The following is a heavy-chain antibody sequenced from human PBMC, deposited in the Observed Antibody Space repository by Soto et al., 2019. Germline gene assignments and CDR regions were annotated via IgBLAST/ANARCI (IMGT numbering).Heavy chain of an antibody. CDR2: IYPGDSDT. CDR1: GYRFNNYW. J-gene: IGHJ4*02. Sequence: EVQLVQSVAEVKKPGESLKISCQGSGYRFNNYWIGWVRQMPGKGLAWLAIIYPGDSDTKYSPSFQGHVTISADRSISTAYLQWSSLKASDTAMYYCARLGYCTGGNCYLDYWGQGTLVTVSS. V-gene: IGHV5-51*01. CDR3: ARLGYCTGGNCYLDY. D-gene: IGHD2-8*02.